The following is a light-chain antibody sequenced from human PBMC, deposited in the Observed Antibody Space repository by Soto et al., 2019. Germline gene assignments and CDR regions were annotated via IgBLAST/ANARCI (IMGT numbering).Light chain of an antibody. CDR1: QSILYNSNNKNY. CDR3: LQYYNSPYT. CDR2: WAS. V-gene: IGKV4-1*01. J-gene: IGKJ2*01. Sequence: DIVMTQSPDSLAVSLGERATINCKSSQSILYNSNNKNYLAWYQQKSGQPPKLLFYWASTRESGVPDRFGGSGFGTDFTLTISSLQAEDVAVYYCLQYYNSPYTFGQGTKLEMK.